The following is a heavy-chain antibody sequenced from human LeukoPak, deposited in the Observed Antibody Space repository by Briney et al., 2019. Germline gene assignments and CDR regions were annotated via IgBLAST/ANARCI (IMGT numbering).Heavy chain of an antibody. D-gene: IGHD3-22*01. J-gene: IGHJ4*02. Sequence: GGSLRLSCAASGFTFSSYAMSWVRQAPGKGLEWVSAISGSGGSTYYADSVKGRFTISRDNSKNTLYLQMNSLRAEDTAVYYCAKDPPYYYDSSGYLVQYYFNYWGQGTLVTVSS. V-gene: IGHV3-23*01. CDR3: AKDPPYYYDSSGYLVQYYFNY. CDR2: ISGSGGST. CDR1: GFTFSSYA.